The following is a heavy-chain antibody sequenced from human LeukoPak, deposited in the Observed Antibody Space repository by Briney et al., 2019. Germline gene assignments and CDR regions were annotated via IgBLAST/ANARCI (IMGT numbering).Heavy chain of an antibody. CDR3: ATDRWTELVLDY. D-gene: IGHD1-7*01. J-gene: IGHJ4*02. Sequence: ASVKVSCKVSGYTLTELSIHWVRQAPGKGLEWMGGFDPEDGETIYAQKFQDRVTMTEDTSTDIAYMELSSLRSEDTAVYYCATDRWTELVLDYWGQGTLVTVSS. CDR2: FDPEDGET. CDR1: GYTLTELS. V-gene: IGHV1-24*01.